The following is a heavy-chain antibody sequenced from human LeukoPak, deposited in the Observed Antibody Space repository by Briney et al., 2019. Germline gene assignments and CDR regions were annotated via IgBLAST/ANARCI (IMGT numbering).Heavy chain of an antibody. V-gene: IGHV3-74*01. J-gene: IGHJ5*02. Sequence: GGSLRLSCAASGFTFSSSWMHWVRQAAGKGLEWVSHDSTDGSTTAFADSVKGRFTISRDNAKNTVYLQMNSLRAEDTAVYYCARSIGYGASWGQGTLVTVSS. CDR3: ARSIGYGAS. D-gene: IGHD5-18*01. CDR1: GFTFSSSW. CDR2: DSTDGSTT.